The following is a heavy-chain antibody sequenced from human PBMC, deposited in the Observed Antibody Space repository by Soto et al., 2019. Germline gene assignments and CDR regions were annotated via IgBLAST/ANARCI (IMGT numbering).Heavy chain of an antibody. J-gene: IGHJ6*01. V-gene: IGHV2-26*01. CDR1: GFSLSNARMG. CDR3: ARIWGPYYYYGMDV. D-gene: IGHD7-27*01. CDR2: IFSNDEK. Sequence: QVTLKESGPVLVKPTEILTLTCTVSGFSLSNARMGVSWIRQSPGKALEWLAHIFSNDEKAYSTSLKSRLTISKDTSKSPVVLTMTNMDPVDTATYYCARIWGPYYYYGMDVWGQGTTGTVSS.